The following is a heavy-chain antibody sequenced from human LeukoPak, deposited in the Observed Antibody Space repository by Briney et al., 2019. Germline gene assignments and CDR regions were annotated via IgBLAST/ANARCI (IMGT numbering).Heavy chain of an antibody. Sequence: SGPTLVNPTQTLTLTCTFSGFSLSTSGVGVGWIRQPPGKALEWLALIYWDDDKRYSPSLKSRLTITKDTSKNQVVLTITHKDPVKTAKYSWPHVPDGYRSGWYVRYWGKGTLSPSPQ. J-gene: IGHJ4*02. CDR2: IYWDDDK. D-gene: IGHD6-19*01. CDR3: PHVPDGYRSGWYVRY. CDR1: GFSLSTSGVG. V-gene: IGHV2-5*02.